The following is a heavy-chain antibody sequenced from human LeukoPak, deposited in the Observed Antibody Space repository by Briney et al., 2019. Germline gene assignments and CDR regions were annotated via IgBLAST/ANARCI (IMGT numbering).Heavy chain of an antibody. J-gene: IGHJ5*02. D-gene: IGHD1-26*01. CDR3: ARDRGRALRPFDP. CDR1: GGSISSGGYY. V-gene: IGHV4-31*03. CDR2: IYYSGST. Sequence: SETLSLTCTVSGGSISSGGYYWSWIRQHPGKGLEWIGYIYYSGSTYYNPSLKSRVTISVDTSKNQFSLKLSSVTAADTAVDYCARDRGRALRPFDPWGQGTLVTVSS.